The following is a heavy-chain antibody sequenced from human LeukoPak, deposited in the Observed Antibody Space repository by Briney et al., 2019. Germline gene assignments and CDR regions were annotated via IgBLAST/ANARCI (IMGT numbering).Heavy chain of an antibody. CDR2: IYYSGST. J-gene: IGHJ4*02. V-gene: IGHV4-59*08. CDR1: GGSISSCY. D-gene: IGHD1-26*01. Sequence: SETLSLTCTVAGGSISSCYWSWIRQPPGKGLEWIGYIYYSGSTNYNPSLKSRVTISVDTSKNQFPLKLEPFAGAGTGGLYWAGREDWELPYLDYWGQGTLVTVSS. CDR3: AGREDWELPYLDY.